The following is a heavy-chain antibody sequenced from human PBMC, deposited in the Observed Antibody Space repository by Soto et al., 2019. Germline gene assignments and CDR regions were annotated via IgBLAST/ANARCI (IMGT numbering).Heavy chain of an antibody. CDR1: GFSLSTSGVG. Sequence: GSGPTLVNPTQTLTLTCTFSGFSLSTSGVGVGWIRQPPGKALEWLALIYWNDDKRYSPSLKSRLTITKDTSKNQVVLTMTNMDPVDTATYYCAHSLIGIVVVPAAIPPDRPILRYGMDVWGQGTTVTVSS. J-gene: IGHJ6*02. CDR2: IYWNDDK. CDR3: AHSLIGIVVVPAAIPPDRPILRYGMDV. V-gene: IGHV2-5*01. D-gene: IGHD2-2*01.